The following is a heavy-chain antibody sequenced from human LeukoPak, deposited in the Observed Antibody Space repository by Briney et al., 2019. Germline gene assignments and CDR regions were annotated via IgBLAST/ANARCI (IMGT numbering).Heavy chain of an antibody. Sequence: GGSLTLSCAASGFTFSSYCMHWVRQAPGKGLEWVGFIWYDGSNKYYADSVNGRFTISRDNSKNTLYLQLNSLRAEDTAVYYCARDREWEPPDAFDTWGQGTMVTVSS. CDR3: ARDREWEPPDAFDT. CDR2: IWYDGSNK. D-gene: IGHD1-26*01. CDR1: GFTFSSYC. V-gene: IGHV3-33*01. J-gene: IGHJ3*02.